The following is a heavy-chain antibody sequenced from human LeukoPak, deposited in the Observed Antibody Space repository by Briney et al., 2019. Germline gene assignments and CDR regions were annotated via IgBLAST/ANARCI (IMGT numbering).Heavy chain of an antibody. CDR1: GFTVSSNY. CDR3: ARTGRYGSGYSPQYYYYMDV. D-gene: IGHD3-10*01. V-gene: IGHV3-53*01. CDR2: IYSGGST. Sequence: PGGSLRLSCAASGFTVSSNYMSWVRQAPGKGLEWVSVIYSGGSTYYADSVKGRFTISRDNSKNTLYLQMNSLRAEDTAVYYCARTGRYGSGYSPQYYYYMDVWGKGTTVTVSS. J-gene: IGHJ6*03.